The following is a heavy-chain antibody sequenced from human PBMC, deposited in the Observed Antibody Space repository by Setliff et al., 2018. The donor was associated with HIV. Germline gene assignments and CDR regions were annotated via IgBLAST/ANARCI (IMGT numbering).Heavy chain of an antibody. Sequence: PGESLKISCEGSGYSFTNDWIAWVRQMPGKGLEWMGFIYPGDSDTRYSPSFQGQVTISADKSINPAYLQWTTLKASDSAMSYCARPRGNDYAGSGFDNWGQGTLVTVSS. D-gene: IGHD2-2*01. CDR3: ARPRGNDYAGSGFDN. CDR2: IYPGDSDT. V-gene: IGHV5-51*01. CDR1: GYSFTNDW. J-gene: IGHJ4*02.